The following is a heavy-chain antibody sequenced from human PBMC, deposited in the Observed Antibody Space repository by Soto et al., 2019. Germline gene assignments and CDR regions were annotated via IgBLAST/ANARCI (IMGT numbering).Heavy chain of an antibody. CDR2: INAGNGHT. V-gene: IGHV1-3*01. CDR1: GFTFTNHA. D-gene: IGHD3-10*01. CDR3: ARGIWTMTRGAYYFDN. J-gene: IGHJ4*02. Sequence: ASVKVSCKASGFTFTNHAMQWVRQAPGQRLEWMGWINAGNGHTKYSQNFQGRVTITRDTSASTAYMGLSSLISEDAAVYYCARGIWTMTRGAYYFDNWGQGTLVTVSS.